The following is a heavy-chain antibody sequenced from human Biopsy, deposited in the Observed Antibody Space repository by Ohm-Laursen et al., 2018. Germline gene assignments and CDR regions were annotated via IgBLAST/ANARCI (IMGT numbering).Heavy chain of an antibody. D-gene: IGHD1-1*01. CDR3: AADINVWNVNY. Sequence: AAAKVSCKVSGYTLTELSMHWVRQAPGKGLEWMGGFAPENGKTVYAQNFQARVSMTEDTSTDTAYMELRSLRSEDTAVYYCAADINVWNVNYWGQGTQVTVPS. V-gene: IGHV1-24*01. J-gene: IGHJ4*02. CDR1: GYTLTELS. CDR2: FAPENGKT.